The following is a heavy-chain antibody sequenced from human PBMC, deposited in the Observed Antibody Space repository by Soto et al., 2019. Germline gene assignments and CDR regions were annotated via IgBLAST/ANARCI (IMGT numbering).Heavy chain of an antibody. CDR2: MTPNSGNT. CDR3: AREWGEAAGTCPDY. Sequence: QVQLVQSGAEVKKPGASVKVSCKASGYTFTSYDINWVRQATGQGLEWMGWMTPNSGNTGYAQKFQGRVTMTRNTSIRTADVELSRLRSEDTAVYVCAREWGEAAGTCPDYWGQGTLVTVSS. D-gene: IGHD6-13*01. J-gene: IGHJ4*02. CDR1: GYTFTSYD. V-gene: IGHV1-8*01.